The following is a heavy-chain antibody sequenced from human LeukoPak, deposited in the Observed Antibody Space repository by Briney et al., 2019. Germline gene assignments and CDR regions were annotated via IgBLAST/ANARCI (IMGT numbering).Heavy chain of an antibody. J-gene: IGHJ4*02. CDR2: IWYDGSNK. V-gene: IGHV3-30*02. CDR3: AKDYYDSSGYYVSYFDY. CDR1: GFTFSSYG. D-gene: IGHD3-22*01. Sequence: GGSLRLSCAASGFTFSSYGMHWVREAPGKGLEWVAVIWYDGSNKYYADSVKGRFTISRDNSKNTLYLQMNSLRAEDTAVYYCAKDYYDSSGYYVSYFDYWGQGTLVTVSS.